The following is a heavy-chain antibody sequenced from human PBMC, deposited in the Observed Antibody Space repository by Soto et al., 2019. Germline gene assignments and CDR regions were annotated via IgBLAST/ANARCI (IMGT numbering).Heavy chain of an antibody. J-gene: IGHJ4*02. CDR2: INPSGGST. CDR1: GYTFTSYY. V-gene: IGHV1-46*01. CDR3: ARSYYYDSSGYYLLHY. D-gene: IGHD3-22*01. Sequence: ASVKVSCKASGYTFTSYYMHWVRQAPGQGLEWMGIINPSGGSTSYAQKFQGRVTMTRDTSTSTVYMELSSLRSEDTAVYYCARSYYYDSSGYYLLHYWGQGTLVTVSS.